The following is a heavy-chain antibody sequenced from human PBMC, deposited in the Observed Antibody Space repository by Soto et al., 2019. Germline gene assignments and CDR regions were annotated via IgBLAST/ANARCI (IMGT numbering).Heavy chain of an antibody. CDR3: ARVRYDYGDSYYFDY. D-gene: IGHD4-17*01. CDR1: GFTFSSYG. V-gene: IGHV3-33*01. Sequence: QVQLVESGGGVVQPGRSLRLSCAASGFTFSSYGMHWVRQAPGKGLEWVAVIWYDGSNKYYADSVKGRFTISRDNSKNTLYLQMNSLRAEDTAVYHCARVRYDYGDSYYFDYWGQGTLVTVSS. CDR2: IWYDGSNK. J-gene: IGHJ4*02.